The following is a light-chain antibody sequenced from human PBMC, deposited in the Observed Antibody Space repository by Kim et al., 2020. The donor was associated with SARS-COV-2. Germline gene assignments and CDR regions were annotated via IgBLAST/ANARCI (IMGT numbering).Light chain of an antibody. Sequence: DIQVTQSPSSLSASVGDRVTITCRSSHDITNYLVWIQQKPGEAPRSLIYAASTLRGGVSSRLSGSGSGTELTLTISYLQPEDFATYYCLYYKEDPPPFDQGPRLEI. CDR1: HDITNY. V-gene: IGKV1-16*01. CDR3: LYYKEDPPP. J-gene: IGKJ2*01. CDR2: AAS.